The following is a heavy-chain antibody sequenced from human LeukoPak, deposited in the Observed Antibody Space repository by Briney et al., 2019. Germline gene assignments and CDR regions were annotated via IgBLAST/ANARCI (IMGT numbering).Heavy chain of an antibody. Sequence: PGGSLRLSCAASGFTFSSYSMNWVRQAPGKGLEWVSYISSSSSTIYYADSVKGRFTISRDNAKNSLYLQMNSLRAEDTAVYYCARDGRYSYGREAGIDYWGQGTLVTVSS. J-gene: IGHJ4*02. CDR1: GFTFSSYS. CDR2: ISSSSSTI. V-gene: IGHV3-48*04. CDR3: ARDGRYSYGREAGIDY. D-gene: IGHD5-18*01.